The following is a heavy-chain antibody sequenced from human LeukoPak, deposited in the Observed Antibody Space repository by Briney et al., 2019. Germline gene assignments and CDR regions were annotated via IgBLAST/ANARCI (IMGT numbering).Heavy chain of an antibody. CDR1: GGTFSSYA. Sequence: GASVKVSCKASGGTFSSYAISWVRQAPGQGLEWMGGIIPIFGTANYAQKFQGRVTITADESTSTAYMELSSLRSEDTAVYYCARDWGSSSRAYYYYGMDVWGQGTTVTVSS. V-gene: IGHV1-69*13. CDR3: ARDWGSSSRAYYYYGMDV. CDR2: IIPIFGTA. D-gene: IGHD6-6*01. J-gene: IGHJ6*02.